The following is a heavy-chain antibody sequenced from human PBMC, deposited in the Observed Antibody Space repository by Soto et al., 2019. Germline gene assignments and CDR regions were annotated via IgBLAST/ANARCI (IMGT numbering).Heavy chain of an antibody. V-gene: IGHV1-18*04. CDR3: AIVGDTTTSFVDY. D-gene: IGHD1-26*01. CDR1: GYTFTSYG. Sequence: GGSLRLSCAASGYTFTSYGISWVRQAPGQGLEWMGWISVYNGNTNYAQNLQGRVTLTTDTSTSTAYMELRSLRSDDTAVYYCAIVGDTTTSFVDYWGQGTLVTVSS. J-gene: IGHJ4*02. CDR2: ISVYNGNT.